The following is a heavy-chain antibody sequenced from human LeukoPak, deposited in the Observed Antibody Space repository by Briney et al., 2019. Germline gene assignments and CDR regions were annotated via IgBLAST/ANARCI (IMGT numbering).Heavy chain of an antibody. CDR3: VRAAKCSGGACDSKEYVYYFDY. D-gene: IGHD6-25*01. V-gene: IGHV1-8*01. Sequence: GASVKVSCKASGYTFSNNDINGVRQASGKGLEWMGWMNPISGNTGFAQKFQGRVSSTRYPAMSTAYMEVSSLRSDDTAVYFCVRAAKCSGGACDSKEYVYYFDYWGQGTLVTVSS. J-gene: IGHJ4*02. CDR1: GYTFSNND. CDR2: MNPISGNT.